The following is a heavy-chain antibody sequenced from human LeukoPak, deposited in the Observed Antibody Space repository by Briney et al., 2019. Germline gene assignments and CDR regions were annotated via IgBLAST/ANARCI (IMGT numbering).Heavy chain of an antibody. CDR3: ARARYSYTGIIDY. CDR2: INSDGSVT. CDR1: GLTLSRYW. Sequence: GGSLRLSCAVSGLTLSRYWMHWVRQAPGKGLVWVSRINSDGSVTTYEDSVKGRFTISRDNGKNTLYLQMNGLRAEDTGVYYCARARYSYTGIIDYWGQGTLVTVSS. J-gene: IGHJ4*02. D-gene: IGHD5-18*01. V-gene: IGHV3-74*01.